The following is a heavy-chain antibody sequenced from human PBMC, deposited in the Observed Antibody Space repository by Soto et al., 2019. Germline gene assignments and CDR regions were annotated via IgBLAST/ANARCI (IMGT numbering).Heavy chain of an antibody. J-gene: IGHJ2*01. CDR2: IWYDGSNK. CDR1: GFTFSSYG. D-gene: IGHD4-17*01. V-gene: IGHV3-33*01. Sequence: GGSLRLSCAASGFTFSSYGMHWVRQAPGKGLEWVAVIWYDGSNKYYADSVKGRFTISRDNSKNTLYLQMNSLRAEDTAVYYSARGPTVHWYFDLWGRGTLVTVSS. CDR3: ARGPTVHWYFDL.